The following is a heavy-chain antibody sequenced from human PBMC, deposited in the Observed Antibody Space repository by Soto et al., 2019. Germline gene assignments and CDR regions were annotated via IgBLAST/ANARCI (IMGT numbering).Heavy chain of an antibody. CDR3: ARPLWRDDYNWGYFDL. J-gene: IGHJ2*01. V-gene: IGHV3-30-3*01. CDR2: ISYDGSNK. Sequence: QVQLVESGGGVVQPGRSLRLSCAASGFTFSSYAMHWVRQAPGNGLEWVAVISYDGSNKYYADSVKGRFTISRDNSKNTLYLQMNSLRAEDTAVYYCARPLWRDDYNWGYFDLWGRGTLVTVSS. CDR1: GFTFSSYA. D-gene: IGHD4-4*01.